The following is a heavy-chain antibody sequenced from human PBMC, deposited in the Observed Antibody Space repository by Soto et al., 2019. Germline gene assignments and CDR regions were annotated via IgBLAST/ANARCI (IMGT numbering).Heavy chain of an antibody. CDR3: AKGPRKSIVLMVYAIDY. CDR2: ISYDGSNK. D-gene: IGHD2-8*01. V-gene: IGHV3-30*18. Sequence: GGSLRLSCAASGFTFSSYGMHWVRQAPGKGLEWVAVISYDGSNKYYADSVKGRFTISRDNSKNTLYLQMNSLRAEDTAVYYCAKGPRKSIVLMVYAIDYWGQGTLVTVSS. J-gene: IGHJ4*02. CDR1: GFTFSSYG.